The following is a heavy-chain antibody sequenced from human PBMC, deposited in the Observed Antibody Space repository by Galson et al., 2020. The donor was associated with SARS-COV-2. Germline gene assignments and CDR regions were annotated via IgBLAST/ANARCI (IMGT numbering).Heavy chain of an antibody. Sequence: GGSLRLSCAASGFPFSSYAMHWVRQAPGKGLEWVAVISYDGSNKYYADSVKGRFTISRDNSKNTLYLQMNSLRAEDTAVYYCARACSGSYYYGMDVWGQGTTVTVSS. CDR3: ARACSGSYYYGMDV. CDR2: ISYDGSNK. D-gene: IGHD1-26*01. J-gene: IGHJ6*02. V-gene: IGHV3-30-3*01. CDR1: GFPFSSYA.